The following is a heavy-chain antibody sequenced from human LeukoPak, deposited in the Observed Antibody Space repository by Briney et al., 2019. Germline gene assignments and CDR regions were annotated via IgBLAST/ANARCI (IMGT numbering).Heavy chain of an antibody. Sequence: ASVKVSCKASGYTFTSYAMNWVRQAPGQGLEWMGWINTNTGNPTYAQGFTGRFVFSLDTSVSTAYLQISSLKAEDTAVYYCARGSDVLRFLEWLFPTPNWFNPWGQGTLVTVSS. CDR3: ARGSDVLRFLEWLFPTPNWFNP. CDR2: INTNTGNP. J-gene: IGHJ5*02. CDR1: GYTFTSYA. V-gene: IGHV7-4-1*02. D-gene: IGHD3-3*01.